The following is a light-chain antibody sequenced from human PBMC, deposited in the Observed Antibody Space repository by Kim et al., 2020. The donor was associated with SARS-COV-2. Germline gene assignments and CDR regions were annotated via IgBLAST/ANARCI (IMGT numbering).Light chain of an antibody. CDR1: QSVSSN. CDR2: GAS. J-gene: IGKJ1*01. Sequence: AVSPGERATLSCRASQSVSSNLAWYQQKPGQPPRLLIYGASTRATGIPARFSGSGSGTEFTLTISSLQSEDFAVYYCQQYNNWWTFGQGTKVDIK. V-gene: IGKV3-15*01. CDR3: QQYNNWWT.